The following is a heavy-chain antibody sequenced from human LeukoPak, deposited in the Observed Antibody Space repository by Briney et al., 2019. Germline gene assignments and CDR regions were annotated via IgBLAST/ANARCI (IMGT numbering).Heavy chain of an antibody. CDR2: IKQDASEK. D-gene: IGHD6-13*01. J-gene: IGHJ4*02. CDR1: GFTFSSYW. Sequence: GGSLRLSCAASGFTFSSYWMSWVRQAPGKGLEWVANIKQDASEKYYVASVTGRFTIFKDNAKNSLYLQMNSLRAEDTAVYFCARVSLAGAFFDSWGQGTLVTV. CDR3: ARVSLAGAFFDS. V-gene: IGHV3-7*01.